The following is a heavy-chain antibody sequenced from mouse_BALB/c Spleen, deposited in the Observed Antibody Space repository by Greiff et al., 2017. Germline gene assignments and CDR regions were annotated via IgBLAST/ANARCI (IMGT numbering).Heavy chain of an antibody. CDR3: ARSPGDAMDY. CDR2: INPDSSTI. Sequence: EVKLMESGGGLVQPGGSLKLSCAASGFDFSRYWMSWVRQAPGKGLEWIGEINPDSSTINYTPSLKDKFIISRDNAKNTLYLQMSKVRSEDTALYYCARSPGDAMDYWGQGTSVTVSS. CDR1: GFDFSRYW. V-gene: IGHV4-1*02. J-gene: IGHJ4*01.